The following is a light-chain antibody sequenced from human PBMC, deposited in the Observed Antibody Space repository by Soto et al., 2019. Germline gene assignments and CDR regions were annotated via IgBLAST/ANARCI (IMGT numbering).Light chain of an antibody. J-gene: IGLJ3*02. CDR1: SSDVGGYNY. CDR2: DDS. Sequence: QSALTQPASVSGSPGQSITISCTGTSSDVGGYNYVYWYQQHPGKAPKLMIYDDSNRPSGVPDRFSGSKSGNTASLTISGLQAEDEADYYCSSYTSSITRVFGGGTKLTVL. V-gene: IGLV2-14*01. CDR3: SSYTSSITRV.